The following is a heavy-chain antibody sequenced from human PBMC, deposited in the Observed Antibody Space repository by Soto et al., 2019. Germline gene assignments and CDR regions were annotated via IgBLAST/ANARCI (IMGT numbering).Heavy chain of an antibody. Sequence: QVQLVQSGPELKRPGASVKLPCKASGYSFTDHYIHWVRQAPGQGLEWMGIINPAGGSTNYARKFQDRITLTRDSSTTTVYMELSSLRAGDTAVLYCARDQHGHFDVDFWGQGPLVNVSS. CDR1: GYSFTDHY. D-gene: IGHD3-9*01. CDR3: ARDQHGHFDVDF. J-gene: IGHJ4*02. V-gene: IGHV1-46*01. CDR2: INPAGGST.